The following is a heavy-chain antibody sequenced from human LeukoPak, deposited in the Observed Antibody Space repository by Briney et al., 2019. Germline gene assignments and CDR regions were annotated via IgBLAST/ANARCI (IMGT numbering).Heavy chain of an antibody. CDR3: ASPSSCSGGSCYSEV. CDR2: IYYSGST. J-gene: IGHJ4*02. Sequence: SETLSLTCTVSGGSISSYYWSWIRQPPGKGLEWIGCIYYSGSTYYNPSLKSRVTISADTSKNQLSLKLSSVTAADSAVYYCASPSSCSGGSCYSEVWGQGTLVTVSS. CDR1: GGSISSYY. V-gene: IGHV4-59*06. D-gene: IGHD2-15*01.